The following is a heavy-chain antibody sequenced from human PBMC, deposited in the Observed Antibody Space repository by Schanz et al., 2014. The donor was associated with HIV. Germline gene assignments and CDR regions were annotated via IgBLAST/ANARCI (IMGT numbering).Heavy chain of an antibody. Sequence: QVQLQESGPGLVKPSQTLPLTCTFSGGSTSSGGYYWSWLRQHPGKGLEWIGYIYYSGSTYYNPSLKSRVSISVDTSKNRFSLKLSSVTAADTAVYYCARDVPSGGFDYWGQGTLVTVSS. CDR2: IYYSGST. V-gene: IGHV4-31*02. J-gene: IGHJ4*02. CDR3: ARDVPSGGFDY. CDR1: GGSTSSGGYY. D-gene: IGHD3-10*01.